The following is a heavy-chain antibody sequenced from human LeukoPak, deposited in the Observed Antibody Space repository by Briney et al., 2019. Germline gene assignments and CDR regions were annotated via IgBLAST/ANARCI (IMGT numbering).Heavy chain of an antibody. CDR3: ATGYSSGYDAFDI. J-gene: IGHJ3*02. Sequence: ASVKVSCKVSGYTLTELSMHWVRQAPGKGLEWMGGFDPEDGETIYAQKFQGRVAMTEDTSTDTAYMELSSLRSEDTAVYYCATGYSSGYDAFDIWGQGTMATVSS. V-gene: IGHV1-24*01. D-gene: IGHD6-19*01. CDR1: GYTLTELS. CDR2: FDPEDGET.